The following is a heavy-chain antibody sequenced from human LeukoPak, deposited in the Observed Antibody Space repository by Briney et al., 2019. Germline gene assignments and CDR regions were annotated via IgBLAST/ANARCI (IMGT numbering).Heavy chain of an antibody. CDR3: ARDLQLYYYDSSGRD. Sequence: PGGSLRLSCAASGFTFSTYGMSWVRQAPGKGLEWAAAITGSGGSTFYADSVKGRFTISRDNAKNSLYLQMNSLRAEDTAVYYCARDLQLYYYDSSGRDWGQGTLVTVSS. J-gene: IGHJ4*02. CDR1: GFTFSTYG. CDR2: ITGSGGST. V-gene: IGHV3-23*01. D-gene: IGHD3-22*01.